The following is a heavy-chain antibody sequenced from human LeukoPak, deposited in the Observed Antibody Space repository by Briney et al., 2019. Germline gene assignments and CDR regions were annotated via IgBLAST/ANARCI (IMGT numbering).Heavy chain of an antibody. CDR1: GGSISSSSYY. CDR3: ARAIEVGAMTPFDY. D-gene: IGHD1-26*01. CDR2: IYYSGST. Sequence: SETLSLTCTVSGGSISSSSYYWGWIRQPPGKGLEWIGSIYYSGSTYYNPSLKSRVTISVDTSKNQFSLKLTSVTAADTAVYYCARAIEVGAMTPFDYWGQGTLVTVSS. V-gene: IGHV4-39*07. J-gene: IGHJ4*02.